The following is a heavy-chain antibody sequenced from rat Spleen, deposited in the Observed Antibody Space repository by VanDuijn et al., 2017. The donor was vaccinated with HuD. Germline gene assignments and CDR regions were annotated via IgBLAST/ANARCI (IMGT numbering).Heavy chain of an antibody. CDR2: LSYDVHTT. CDR3: ARRHYGYTDYFDY. J-gene: IGHJ2*01. CDR1: GFTFNYYW. D-gene: IGHD1-11*01. V-gene: IGHV5-29*01. Sequence: EVQLVESGGGLVHPGRSLKLSCVTSGFTFNYYWMTWIRQAPTKGLEWVATLSYDVHTTYYRDSVKGRFTISRDIAKSTLYLQMDSLGSEDTATYYCARRHYGYTDYFDYWGQGVMVTVSS.